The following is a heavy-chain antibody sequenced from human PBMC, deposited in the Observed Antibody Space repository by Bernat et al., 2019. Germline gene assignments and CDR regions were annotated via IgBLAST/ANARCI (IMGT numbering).Heavy chain of an antibody. D-gene: IGHD6-13*01. V-gene: IGHV3-23*01. CDR3: VKWGRIAAAGGWFDP. CDR2: ISGSADNT. J-gene: IGHJ5*02. Sequence: EVQLLESGGGLVQPGGSLSLSCAASGFTFSSYAMSWVRQAPGKGLKWVSAISGSADNTYYADSVKGRFTISRDNSKNTLYLQMNSLRAEDTAVYYCVKWGRIAAAGGWFDPWGQRTLVTVSS. CDR1: GFTFSSYA.